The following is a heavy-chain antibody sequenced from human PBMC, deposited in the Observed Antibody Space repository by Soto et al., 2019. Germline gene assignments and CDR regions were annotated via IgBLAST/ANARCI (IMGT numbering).Heavy chain of an antibody. CDR3: AKDCGFDCWIPVN. D-gene: IGHD2-21*02. J-gene: IGHJ4*02. CDR1: GYTFTGYY. Sequence: ASVKVSCKASGYTFTGYYIHWVRQAPGRGLEWMGWINPNSGGANYAENFQGRISMTRDTSINTVYMQLARLTSDDTAVYYCAKDCGFDCWIPVNWGQGTLVTAPQ. CDR2: INPNSGGA. V-gene: IGHV1-2*02.